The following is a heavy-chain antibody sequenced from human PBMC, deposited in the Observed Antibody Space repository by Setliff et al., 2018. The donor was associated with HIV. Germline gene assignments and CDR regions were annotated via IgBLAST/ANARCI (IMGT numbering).Heavy chain of an antibody. V-gene: IGHV4-59*11. J-gene: IGHJ4*02. CDR3: AREGVKWLGAVDY. CDR1: GGSISGHY. CDR2: IYYSGST. D-gene: IGHD6-19*01. Sequence: SETLSLTCTVSGGSISGHYWSWIRQTPGKGLEWIGSIYYSGSTNYNPSLKSRVTISVDTSKNQFSLKLSSVTAADTAVYYCAREGVKWLGAVDYWGQGTLVTVSS.